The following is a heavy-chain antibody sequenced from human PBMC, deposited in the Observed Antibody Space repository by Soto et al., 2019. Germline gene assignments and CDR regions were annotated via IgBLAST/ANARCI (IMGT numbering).Heavy chain of an antibody. CDR1: GGSISSSSYY. J-gene: IGHJ4*02. CDR2: IYYSGST. Sequence: SETLSLTCTVSGGSISSSSYYWGWIRQPPGKGLEWIGSIYYSGSTYYNPSLKSRVTISVDTSKNQVSLKLSSATAADTAVYFCARWSSSSYAVDLWGQGTLVTVSS. D-gene: IGHD6-13*01. CDR3: ARWSSSSYAVDL. V-gene: IGHV4-39*07.